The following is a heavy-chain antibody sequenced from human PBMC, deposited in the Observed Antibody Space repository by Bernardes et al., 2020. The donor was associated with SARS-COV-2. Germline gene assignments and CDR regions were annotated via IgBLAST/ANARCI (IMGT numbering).Heavy chain of an antibody. J-gene: IGHJ6*02. V-gene: IGHV4-39*01. D-gene: IGHD2-21*02. CDR3: VGSSCGVDCYIGGLRSCDYGMDV. CDR1: GGSISSSTYY. Sequence: SETLSLTCTVSGGSISSSTYYWGWLRQPAGKGLEWIGSFYATGTTYYNPSLQSRVTKSLDKSKNQFSLRLSSVTAADTAVYYCVGSSCGVDCYIGGLRSCDYGMDVWGQGTTVTVSS. CDR2: FYATGTT.